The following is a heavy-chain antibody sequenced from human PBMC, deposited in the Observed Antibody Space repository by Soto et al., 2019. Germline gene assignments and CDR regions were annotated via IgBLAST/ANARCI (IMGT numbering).Heavy chain of an antibody. D-gene: IGHD3-3*01. CDR1: GYTFTSYY. V-gene: IGHV1-46*01. CDR3: ARVYYDFWSGYHYYYGMDV. CDR2: INPSGGST. Sequence: ASVTVSCKASGYTFTSYYMNWVRQAPGQGLEWMGIINPSGGSTSYAQKFQGRVTMTRDTSTSTVYMELSSLRSEDTAVYYCARVYYDFWSGYHYYYGMDVWGQGTTVTVSS. J-gene: IGHJ6*02.